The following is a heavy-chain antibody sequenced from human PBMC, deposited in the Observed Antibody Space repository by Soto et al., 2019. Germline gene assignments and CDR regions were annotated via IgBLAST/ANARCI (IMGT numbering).Heavy chain of an antibody. CDR3: GIARYDRRYLYSGMDI. J-gene: IGHJ6*04. CDR2: TIPVLAIT. D-gene: IGHD3-22*01. CDR1: GDTFSSYT. V-gene: IGHV1-69*02. Sequence: QVQLVQSGAEVKKPGSSVKVSCKASGDTFSSYTISWVRQAPGQGLEWMGRTIPVLAITDYARKLQGRVTINADTSTSTVYMELSSLRSEDTAMYYCGIARYDRRYLYSGMDIWGKWTTVTVSS.